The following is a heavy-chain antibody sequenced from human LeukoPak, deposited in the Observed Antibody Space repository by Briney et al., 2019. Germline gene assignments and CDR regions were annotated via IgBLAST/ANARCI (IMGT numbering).Heavy chain of an antibody. CDR1: GFTFSDYY. Sequence: PGGSLRLSCAASGFTFSDYYMSWVRQAPGKGLEWVAVISYDGSNKYYADSVKGRFTIPRDNSKNTLYLQMNSLRAEDTAVYYCAKEGRYYDSSGYFLFDYWGQGTLVTVSS. V-gene: IGHV3-30*18. J-gene: IGHJ4*02. D-gene: IGHD3-22*01. CDR2: ISYDGSNK. CDR3: AKEGRYYDSSGYFLFDY.